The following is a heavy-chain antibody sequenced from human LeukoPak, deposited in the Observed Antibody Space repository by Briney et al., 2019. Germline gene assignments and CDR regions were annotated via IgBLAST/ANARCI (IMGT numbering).Heavy chain of an antibody. D-gene: IGHD3-9*01. CDR1: GGSISSYY. Sequence: PSETLSLTCTVSGGSISSYYWSWIRQPPGKGLEWIGYIYYSGSTNYNPSLKSRVTISVDTSKNQFSLKLSSVTAADTAVYYCARADVLRYFDWLDSGYYFDYWGQGTLVTVSS. J-gene: IGHJ4*02. V-gene: IGHV4-59*01. CDR2: IYYSGST. CDR3: ARADVLRYFDWLDSGYYFDY.